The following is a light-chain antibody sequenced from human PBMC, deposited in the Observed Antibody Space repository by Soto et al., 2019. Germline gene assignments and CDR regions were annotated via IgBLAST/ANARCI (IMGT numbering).Light chain of an antibody. CDR3: HVWDSDANHVV. CDR1: DIGSKS. CDR2: YEI. V-gene: IGLV3-21*01. Sequence: SYELTQPPSVSVAPGMTARITCGGNDIGSKSVHWYQQKPGQAPVLVIYYEIDRPSGIPERFSGSNSGNTATLTITRVDAGDEADYYCHVWDSDANHVVFGGGTKVPVL. J-gene: IGLJ2*01.